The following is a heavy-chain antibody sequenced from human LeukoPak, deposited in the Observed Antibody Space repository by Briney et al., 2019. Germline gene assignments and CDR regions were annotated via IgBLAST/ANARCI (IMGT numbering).Heavy chain of an antibody. CDR2: TYYSGST. V-gene: IGHV4-59*01. CDR1: GGSISSYY. J-gene: IGHJ4*02. D-gene: IGHD3-22*01. CDR3: ARESYDSSGYYDY. Sequence: SETLSPTCTVSGGSISSYYWSWIRQPPGKGLEWIGYTYYSGSTNYNPSLKSRVTISVDTSKNQFSLKLSSVTAADTAVYYCARESYDSSGYYDYWGQGTLVTVSS.